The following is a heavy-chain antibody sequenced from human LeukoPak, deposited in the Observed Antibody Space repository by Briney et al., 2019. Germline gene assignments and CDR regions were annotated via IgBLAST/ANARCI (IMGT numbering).Heavy chain of an antibody. Sequence: GGSLGLFCAASGLTFNNACMSWVRQAPGKGREWSRRIKSKTYGGTTEYAAPVKGRFTISRDDSESTLFVQIDSLTTEDTAVYYCTRDPFAWGQGTLVTVSS. CDR2: IKSKTYGGTT. J-gene: IGHJ5*02. V-gene: IGHV3-15*01. CDR3: TRDPFA. CDR1: GLTFNNAC.